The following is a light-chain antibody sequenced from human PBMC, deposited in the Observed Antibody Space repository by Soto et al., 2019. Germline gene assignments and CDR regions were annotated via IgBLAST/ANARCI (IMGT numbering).Light chain of an antibody. V-gene: IGKV3-20*01. CDR2: GAS. Sequence: IVLTQSPGNLSLSPGERATLSCRASQSVSSSYLAWYQQKPGQAPRFLIYGASSRATGIPDRFSGSGSGTDFTLTISRLEPEDFAVYYCQQYGSSPTTFGQRTKVDIK. J-gene: IGKJ1*01. CDR3: QQYGSSPTT. CDR1: QSVSSSY.